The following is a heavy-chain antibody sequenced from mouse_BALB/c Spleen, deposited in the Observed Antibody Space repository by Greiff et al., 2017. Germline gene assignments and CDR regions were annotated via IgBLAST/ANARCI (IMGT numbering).Heavy chain of an antibody. D-gene: IGHD3-3*01. CDR3: ARWGRRDYAMDY. Sequence: VKLQQSGAELAKPGASVKMSCKASGYTFTSYWMHWVKQRPGQGLEWIGYINPSTGYTEYNQKFKDKATLTADKSSSTAYMQLSSLTSEDSAVYYCARWGRRDYAMDYWGQGTSVTVSS. CDR1: GYTFTSYW. J-gene: IGHJ4*01. CDR2: INPSTGYT. V-gene: IGHV1-7*01.